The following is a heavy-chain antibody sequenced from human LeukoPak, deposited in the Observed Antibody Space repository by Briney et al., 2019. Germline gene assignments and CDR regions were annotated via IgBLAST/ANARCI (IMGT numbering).Heavy chain of an antibody. V-gene: IGHV3-30*04. J-gene: IGHJ6*02. CDR2: ISYDGSNK. CDR3: VRDYCSGGSCWGYYGMDV. CDR1: GFTFSSYA. D-gene: IGHD2-15*01. Sequence: PGGSLRLSCAASGFTFSSYAMHWVRQAPGKGLEWVAVISYDGSNKYYADSVKGRFTISRDNSKNTLYLQMNSLRAEDSAVYYCVRDYCSGGSCWGYYGMDVWGQGTTVTVSS.